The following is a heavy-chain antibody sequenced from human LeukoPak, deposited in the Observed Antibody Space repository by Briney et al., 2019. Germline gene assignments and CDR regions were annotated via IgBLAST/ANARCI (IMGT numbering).Heavy chain of an antibody. V-gene: IGHV4-38-2*02. J-gene: IGHJ6*03. Sequence: PSETLSLTCTVSGYSISSGYYWGWIRQPPGKGLEWIGSMYHSGSTYYNPSLKSRVTISVDTSKNQFSLKLSSVTAADTAVYYCARLWVGYYYMDVWGKGTTVTVSS. D-gene: IGHD3-16*01. CDR2: MYHSGST. CDR3: ARLWVGYYYMDV. CDR1: GYSISSGYY.